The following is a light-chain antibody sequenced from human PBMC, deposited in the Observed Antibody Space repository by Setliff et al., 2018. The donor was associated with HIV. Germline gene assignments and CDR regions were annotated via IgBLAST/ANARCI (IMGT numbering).Light chain of an antibody. CDR3: SSYSSTSTLYV. CDR2: EVN. CDR1: SSDIGRYNY. Sequence: QSALTQPPSASGSPGQSVTISCTGTSSDIGRYNYISWYQQHPGKAPKLMIYEVNKRPSGVPDRFSGSKSGNMASLTVSGLQAEDEADYYCSSYSSTSTLYVFGTGTKVT. V-gene: IGLV2-8*01. J-gene: IGLJ1*01.